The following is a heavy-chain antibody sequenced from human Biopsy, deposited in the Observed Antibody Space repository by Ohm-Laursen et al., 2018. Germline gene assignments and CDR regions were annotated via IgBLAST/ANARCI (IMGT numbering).Heavy chain of an antibody. Sequence: PSDTLSLTCTVSGASISSAAYHWSWIRQLPGKGLEWIGYISHSGSTSYNPSLRSLVTISTDTSTNQFSLKVRSVTAADTAMYYCAGATSGTSLYDPWGQGTLVTVSS. V-gene: IGHV4-31*01. CDR1: GASISSAAYH. D-gene: IGHD6-13*01. J-gene: IGHJ5*02. CDR3: AGATSGTSLYDP. CDR2: ISHSGST.